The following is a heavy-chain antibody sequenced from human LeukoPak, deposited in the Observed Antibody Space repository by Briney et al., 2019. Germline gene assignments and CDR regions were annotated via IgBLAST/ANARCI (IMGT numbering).Heavy chain of an antibody. CDR3: ARPGPTYYYDSSGYFG. CDR2: INHSGST. V-gene: IGHV4-34*01. D-gene: IGHD3-22*01. J-gene: IGHJ4*02. CDR1: GGSFSGYY. Sequence: SETLSLTCAVYGGSFSGYYWSWIRQPPGKGLECMGEINHSGSTNYNPSLKSRVTISVDTSKNQFSLKLSSVTAADTAVYYCARPGPTYYYDSSGYFGWGQGTLVTVSS.